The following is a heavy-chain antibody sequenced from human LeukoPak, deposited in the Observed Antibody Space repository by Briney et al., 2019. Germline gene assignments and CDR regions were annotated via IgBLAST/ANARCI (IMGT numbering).Heavy chain of an antibody. V-gene: IGHV4-39*01. J-gene: IGHJ4*02. D-gene: IGHD4-17*01. CDR3: ARQGSTDY. CDR1: GGSISSSSYY. CDR2: IYYSGST. Sequence: SETLSLTCTVSGGSISSSSYYWGWIRQPSGKGLEWIGSIYYSGSTYYNPSLKSRVTVSVDTSKNQFSLKLSSVTAADTAVYYCARQGSTDYWGQGTLVTVSS.